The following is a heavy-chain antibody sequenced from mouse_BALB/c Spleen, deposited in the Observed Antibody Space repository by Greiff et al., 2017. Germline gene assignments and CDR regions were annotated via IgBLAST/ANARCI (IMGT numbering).Heavy chain of an antibody. J-gene: IGHJ2*01. CDR3: ARVGDYQYYFDY. D-gene: IGHD2-4*01. Sequence: VQLQESGPQLVRPGASVKISCKASGYSFTSYWMHWVKQRPGQGLEWIGMIDPSDSETRLNQKFKDKATLTVDKSSSTAYMQLSSPTSEDSAVYYCARVGDYQYYFDYWGQGTTLTVSS. CDR2: IDPSDSET. CDR1: GYSFTSYW. V-gene: IGHV1S126*01.